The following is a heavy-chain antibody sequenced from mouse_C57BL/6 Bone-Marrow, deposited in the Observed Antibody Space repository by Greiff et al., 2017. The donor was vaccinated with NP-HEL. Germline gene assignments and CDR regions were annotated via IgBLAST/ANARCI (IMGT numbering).Heavy chain of an antibody. J-gene: IGHJ3*01. CDR1: GYAFSSSW. CDR2: IYPGDGDT. Sequence: VQLQQSGPELVKPGASVKISCKASGYAFSSSWMNWVKQRPGKGLEWIGRIYPGDGDTTYNGKFKGTATLTAAKSSSTAYMQLSSLTSEDSAVYFCARTPYYYGSSLAYWGQGTLVTVSA. V-gene: IGHV1-82*01. CDR3: ARTPYYYGSSLAY. D-gene: IGHD1-1*01.